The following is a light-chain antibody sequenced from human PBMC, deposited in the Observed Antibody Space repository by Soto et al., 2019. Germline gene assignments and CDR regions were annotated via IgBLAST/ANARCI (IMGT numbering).Light chain of an antibody. CDR2: DAS. CDR1: QTINDW. CDR3: QQYNTYSWT. J-gene: IGKJ1*01. Sequence: DIQMTQSPSTLSASVGDRVTITCRASQTINDWLAWYQQKPGKAPKLLIYDASSLESGVPSRFSGSGSGTEFALTISSLQPDDSATYYCQQYNTYSWTFGRGTKVDIK. V-gene: IGKV1-5*01.